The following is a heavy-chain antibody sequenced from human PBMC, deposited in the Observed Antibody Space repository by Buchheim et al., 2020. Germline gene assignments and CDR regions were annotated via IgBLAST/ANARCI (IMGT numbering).Heavy chain of an antibody. CDR3: ARSTTMIAYYFDY. Sequence: QVQLVESGGGVVQPGRSLRLSCAASGFTFSSYAMHWVRQAPGKGLEWVAVISYDGSNKYYADSVKDRFTISRDNSKKTLYLQMNSLRAEDTAVYYCARSTTMIAYYFDYWGQGTL. V-gene: IGHV3-30*04. CDR1: GFTFSSYA. CDR2: ISYDGSNK. D-gene: IGHD3-22*01. J-gene: IGHJ4*02.